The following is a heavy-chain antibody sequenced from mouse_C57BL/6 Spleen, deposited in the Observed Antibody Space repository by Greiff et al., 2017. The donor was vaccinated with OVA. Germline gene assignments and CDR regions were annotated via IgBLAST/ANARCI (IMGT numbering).Heavy chain of an antibody. CDR2: IYPGSGST. J-gene: IGHJ3*01. CDR3: ARWSYYSNPWFAY. D-gene: IGHD2-5*01. Sequence: VQLQQSGAELVKPGASVKMSCKASGYTFTSYRITWVKQRPGQGLEWIGDIYPGSGSTNYNEKFKSKATLTVDTSSSTAYRQLSSLTSEDSAVYYCARWSYYSNPWFAYWGQGTLVTVSA. CDR1: GYTFTSYR. V-gene: IGHV1-55*01.